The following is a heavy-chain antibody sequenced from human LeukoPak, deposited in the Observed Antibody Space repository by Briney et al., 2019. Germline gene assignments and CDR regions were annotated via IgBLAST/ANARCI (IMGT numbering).Heavy chain of an antibody. CDR2: IYYSGST. Sequence: SETLSLTCSVSYGSISGYYWSWIRQSPGKGLEWIAFIYYSGSTNCNPSLKSRVTMSVDTSKNQFSLKLSSVTAADTAVYYCARVKGDITIFGVVITEDYYYYMDVWGKGTTVTVSS. CDR1: YGSISGYY. V-gene: IGHV4-59*12. CDR3: ARVKGDITIFGVVITEDYYYYMDV. D-gene: IGHD3-3*01. J-gene: IGHJ6*03.